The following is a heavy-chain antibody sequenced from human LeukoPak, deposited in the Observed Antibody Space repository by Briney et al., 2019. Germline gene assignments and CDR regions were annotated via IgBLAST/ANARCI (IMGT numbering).Heavy chain of an antibody. CDR2: FYPEDGET. V-gene: IGHV1-24*01. Sequence: ASVRVSCKVSGYTLTELSMHWVRQAPGKGGEGMGGFYPEDGETIYAQKFQGRVTMTEDTSTDPAYMELSSLRSEDTAVYYCATGDSSSWIGLGDFDYYYGMDVWGKGTTVTVSS. D-gene: IGHD6-13*01. CDR1: GYTLTELS. CDR3: ATGDSSSWIGLGDFDYYYGMDV. J-gene: IGHJ6*04.